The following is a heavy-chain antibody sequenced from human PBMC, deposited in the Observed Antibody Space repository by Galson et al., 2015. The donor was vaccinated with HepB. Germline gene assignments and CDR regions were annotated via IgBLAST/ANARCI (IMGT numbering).Heavy chain of an antibody. CDR3: ARRNYYGSGSYSHYFDY. V-gene: IGHV3-53*04. CDR2: IYSGGST. CDR1: GFTVSSNY. Sequence: SLRLSCAASGFTVSSNYMSWARQAPGKGLEWVSVIYSGGSTYYADSVKGRFTISRHNSKNTLYLQMNSLRAEDTAVYYCARRNYYGSGSYSHYFDYWGQGTLVTVSS. J-gene: IGHJ4*02. D-gene: IGHD3-10*01.